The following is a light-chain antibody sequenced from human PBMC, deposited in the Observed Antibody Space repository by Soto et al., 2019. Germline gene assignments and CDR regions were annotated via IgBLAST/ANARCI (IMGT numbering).Light chain of an antibody. V-gene: IGKV3-20*01. Sequence: EIVLTQSPGTLSLSPGERATLSCRASQSISSTYFAWYQQKPGQAPRLLFYGASIRATDIPDRFSGSGSGTDFTLTISRLEPEDFAVYYCQQYGSSPPWTFGQGTKVEIK. CDR3: QQYGSSPPWT. J-gene: IGKJ1*01. CDR1: QSISSTY. CDR2: GAS.